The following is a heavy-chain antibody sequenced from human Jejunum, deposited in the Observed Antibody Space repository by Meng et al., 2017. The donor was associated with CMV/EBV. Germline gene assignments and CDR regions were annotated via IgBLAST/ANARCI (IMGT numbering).Heavy chain of an antibody. J-gene: IGHJ5*02. V-gene: IGHV4-31*01. CDR2: ISYSGKT. CDR3: ARWGNYDSPGTGNWFDP. D-gene: IGHD3-22*01. Sequence: SISSGGYYWSWIRQHPEKGLEWIGYISYSGKTYYNPSLKSPVTISVDTSQNQFSLKLSSVTAADTAVYYCARWGNYDSPGTGNWFDPWGQGTLVTVSS. CDR1: SISSGGYY.